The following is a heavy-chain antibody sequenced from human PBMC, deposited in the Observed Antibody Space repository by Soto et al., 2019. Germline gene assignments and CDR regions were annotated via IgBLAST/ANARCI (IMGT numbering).Heavy chain of an antibody. CDR3: ALAPMVRGVPYEFDY. J-gene: IGHJ4*02. V-gene: IGHV4-39*07. CDR1: GGSISSSSYY. CDR2: IYYSGST. Sequence: SETLSLSCTVSGGSISSSSYYWGWIRQPPGEGLEWIGSIYYSGSTYYNPSLKGRVTISVDRTKKQFSLRLISVTAADTAVYYCALAPMVRGVPYEFDYRGQGTRVTVSS. D-gene: IGHD3-10*01.